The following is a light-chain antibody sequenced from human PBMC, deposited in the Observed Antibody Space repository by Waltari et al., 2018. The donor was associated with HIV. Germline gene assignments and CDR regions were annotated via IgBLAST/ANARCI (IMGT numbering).Light chain of an antibody. CDR3: QQSYTIPPT. Sequence: DIQMTQSPSSLSASVGDRVIITCRASQSIDTYLNWYQQKPGKAPNLLIYATSNLQSGVPSRFSGSGSVTEFTLTISTLQPEDFATYYCQQSYTIPPTFGQGTKVEMK. CDR1: QSIDTY. J-gene: IGKJ1*01. V-gene: IGKV1-39*01. CDR2: ATS.